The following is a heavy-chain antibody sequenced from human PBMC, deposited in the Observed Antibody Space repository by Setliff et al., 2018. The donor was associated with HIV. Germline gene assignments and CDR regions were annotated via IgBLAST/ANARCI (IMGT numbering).Heavy chain of an antibody. J-gene: IGHJ5*02. CDR2: IHYNGRT. D-gene: IGHD2-2*02. Sequence: SETLSLTCTGSGDSITNDDYYWGWIRQPPGKGLEWIAIIHYNGRTYYDPSLKSRVTIFVDTSKTQFYLKLRSVTASDTAVYYCARYTSKVDWFDPWGQGTLVTVSS. CDR1: GDSITNDDYY. V-gene: IGHV4-39*01. CDR3: ARYTSKVDWFDP.